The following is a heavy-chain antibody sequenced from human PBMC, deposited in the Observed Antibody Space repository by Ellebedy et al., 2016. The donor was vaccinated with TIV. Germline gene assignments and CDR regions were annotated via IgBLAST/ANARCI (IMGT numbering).Heavy chain of an antibody. D-gene: IGHD3-16*01. V-gene: IGHV3-23*01. CDR2: ITASGGKT. CDR1: GFTFSSYW. J-gene: IGHJ3*01. Sequence: GESLKISCAASGFTFSSYWMGWVRQAPGKGLEWVSSITASGGKTYYAESVKGRFTISRANSKDTLFLQMNSLRAEETAIYFCARDPVGVGPAFDVWGQGTMVTVS. CDR3: ARDPVGVGPAFDV.